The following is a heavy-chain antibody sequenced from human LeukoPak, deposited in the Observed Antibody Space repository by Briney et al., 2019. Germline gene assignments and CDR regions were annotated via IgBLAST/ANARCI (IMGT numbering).Heavy chain of an antibody. Sequence: GGSLRLSCAASGFTFSSYEMNWVRQAPGKGLEWVSYISSSGSTIYYADSVKGRFTISRDNAKNSLYLQMNSLRAEDAAVYYCARALGASLDYWGQGTLVTVSS. J-gene: IGHJ4*02. D-gene: IGHD1-26*01. CDR3: ARALGASLDY. V-gene: IGHV3-48*03. CDR1: GFTFSSYE. CDR2: ISSSGSTI.